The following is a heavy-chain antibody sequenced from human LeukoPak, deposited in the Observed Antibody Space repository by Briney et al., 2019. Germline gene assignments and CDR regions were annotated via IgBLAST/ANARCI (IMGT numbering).Heavy chain of an antibody. CDR1: GVSFSTYY. CDR2: VNHSGYT. CDR3: ARQLYGSDY. J-gene: IGHJ4*02. D-gene: IGHD4-17*01. V-gene: IGHV4-34*01. Sequence: SESLSLTCDVSGVSFSTYYWSWIRQSPEKGLEWIGEVNHSGYTNYNPSLKGRVTISVDTSKNQFSLKLSSVTAADTAVYYCARQLYGSDYWGQGTLVTVSS.